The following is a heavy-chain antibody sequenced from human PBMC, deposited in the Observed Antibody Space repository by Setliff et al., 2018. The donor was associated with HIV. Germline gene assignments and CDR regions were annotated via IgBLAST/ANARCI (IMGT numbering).Heavy chain of an antibody. J-gene: IGHJ6*03. Sequence: ASVKVSCKASGYTFTNYYIHWVRQSPGQGLEWMGWINPNNGDTEYEQKFQGRVTMTRVTSITTVYMEVTRLRSDDTAVYYCARGGVDTIFGVVIYYYYYYMDVWGKGTTVTVSS. CDR3: ARGGVDTIFGVVIYYYYYYMDV. D-gene: IGHD3-3*01. V-gene: IGHV1-2*02. CDR2: INPNNGDT. CDR1: GYTFTNYY.